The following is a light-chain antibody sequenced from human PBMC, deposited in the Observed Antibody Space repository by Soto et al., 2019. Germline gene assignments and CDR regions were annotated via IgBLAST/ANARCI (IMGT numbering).Light chain of an antibody. J-gene: IGKJ1*01. CDR2: GAS. V-gene: IGKV3-20*01. CDR3: QQYGGSTRT. CDR1: QSISSH. Sequence: DIVMTPSPATLSEAPGGRVTVSCTASQSISSHVAWYQQRPGQAPRLIIHGASSRATGVPDRITGSGSGTDFTLSISRLEPEDFAVYYCQQYGGSTRTFGQGTKVDIK.